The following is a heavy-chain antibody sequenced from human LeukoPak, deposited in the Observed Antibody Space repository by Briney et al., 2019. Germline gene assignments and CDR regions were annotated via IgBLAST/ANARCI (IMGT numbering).Heavy chain of an antibody. J-gene: IGHJ4*02. Sequence: GGSLRVSCAGSGFTFSRYWLHWVRQAPGKGLVWVSRINPDGSITHYADSVKGRFTISRDNSKNTLYLQMNSLRAEDTAVYYCARAGETGYCSGGSCYEDYWGQGTLVTVSS. CDR1: GFTFSRYW. CDR3: ARAGETGYCSGGSCYEDY. CDR2: INPDGSIT. D-gene: IGHD2-15*01. V-gene: IGHV3-74*01.